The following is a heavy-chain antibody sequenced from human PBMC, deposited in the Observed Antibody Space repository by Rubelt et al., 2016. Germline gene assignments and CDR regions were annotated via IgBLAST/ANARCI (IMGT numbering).Heavy chain of an antibody. J-gene: IGHJ5*02. CDR1: GGTFSSYA. CDR2: IIPILGIA. CDR3: AREQQLVGGWFDP. D-gene: IGHD6-13*01. Sequence: QVQLVQSGAEVKKPGSSVKVSCKASGGTFSSYAISWVRQAPGQGLEWMGRIIPILGIANYAQKFPGRVTITADESTSTAYMELSSLRSEDTAVYYCAREQQLVGGWFDPWGQGTLVIVSS. V-gene: IGHV1-69*04.